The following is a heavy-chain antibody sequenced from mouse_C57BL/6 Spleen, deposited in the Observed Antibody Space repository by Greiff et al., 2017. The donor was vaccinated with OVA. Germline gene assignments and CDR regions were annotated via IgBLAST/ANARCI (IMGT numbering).Heavy chain of an antibody. CDR1: GYTFTDYN. Sequence: VQLKESGPELVKPGASVKIPCKASGYTFTDYNMDWVKQSHGKSLEWIGDINPNNGGTIYNQKFKGKATLTVDKSSSTAYMELRSLTSEDTAVYYCARKKAITTVVRYCYFDVWGTGTTVTVSS. V-gene: IGHV1-18*01. J-gene: IGHJ1*03. CDR3: ARKKAITTVVRYCYFDV. CDR2: INPNNGGT. D-gene: IGHD1-1*01.